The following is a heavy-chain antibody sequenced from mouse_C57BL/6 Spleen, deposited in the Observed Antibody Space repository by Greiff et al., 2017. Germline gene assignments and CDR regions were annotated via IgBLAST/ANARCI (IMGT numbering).Heavy chain of an antibody. CDR3: AREGYYGSGDFDY. Sequence: QVQLKQPGAELVKPGASVKLSCKASGYTFTSYWMHWVKQRPGRGLEWIGRIDPNSGGTKYNEKFKSKATLTVDKPSSTAYMQLSSLTSEDSAVYYCAREGYYGSGDFDYWGQGTTLTVSS. V-gene: IGHV1-72*01. CDR1: GYTFTSYW. J-gene: IGHJ2*01. CDR2: IDPNSGGT. D-gene: IGHD1-1*01.